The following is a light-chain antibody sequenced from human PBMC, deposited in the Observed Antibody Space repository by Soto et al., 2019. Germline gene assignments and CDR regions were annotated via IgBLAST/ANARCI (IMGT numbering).Light chain of an antibody. CDR3: QQRINWEWT. V-gene: IGKV3-11*01. J-gene: IGKJ1*01. CDR2: DAS. CDR1: QSVSYS. Sequence: ELELTQSPATLSLSPGERATLSCRASQSVSYSLAWYQQKPGQAPRLLIYDASNRATGIPARFSGTGSGTDFTLTISSLEPEDFAVYYGQQRINWEWTFGQGTKVEIK.